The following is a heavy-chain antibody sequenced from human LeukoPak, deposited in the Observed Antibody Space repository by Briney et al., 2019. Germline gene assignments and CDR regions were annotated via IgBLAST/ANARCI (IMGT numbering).Heavy chain of an antibody. CDR2: IYTSGST. CDR3: ARTKYSSSWSSQFDY. V-gene: IGHV4-4*09. CDR1: GGSISSYH. J-gene: IGHJ4*02. D-gene: IGHD6-13*01. Sequence: SETLSLTCTVSGGSISSYHWSWIRQPPGKGLEWIGYIYTSGSTNYNPSLKSRVTISVDTSKNQFSLKLSSVTAADTAVYYCARTKYSSSWSSQFDYWGQGTLVTVSS.